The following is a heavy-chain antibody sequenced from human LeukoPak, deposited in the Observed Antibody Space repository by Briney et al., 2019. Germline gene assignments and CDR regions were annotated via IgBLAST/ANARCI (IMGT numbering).Heavy chain of an antibody. J-gene: IGHJ5*02. V-gene: IGHV4-59*01. CDR3: ARHTTSRPYSWFDP. D-gene: IGHD2-2*01. CDR2: IYYSGNT. CDR1: GGSLSSYY. Sequence: PSETLSLTCTVSGGSLSSYYLSWIRQPPEKGLEWIGNIYYSGNTHYNPSLKSRVTISLDTSKNQFTLNLTSVTAADTAMYYCARHTTSRPYSWFDPWGQGTLVTVSS.